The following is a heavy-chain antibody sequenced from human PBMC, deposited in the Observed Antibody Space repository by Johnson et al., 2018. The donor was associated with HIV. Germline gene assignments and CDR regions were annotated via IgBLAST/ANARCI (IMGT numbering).Heavy chain of an antibody. V-gene: IGHV3-30*04. J-gene: IGHJ3*02. D-gene: IGHD6-19*01. Sequence: QVQLVESGGGVVQPGRSLRLSCAASGFTFSSYAMHWVRQAPGKGLEWVAVISYDGSNKYYADSLMGRFTISRDNSKNSLYLQMNSLRAGDTAVYYCARGLIAVAGFDAFDIWGQGTMVTVSS. CDR3: ARGLIAVAGFDAFDI. CDR1: GFTFSSYA. CDR2: ISYDGSNK.